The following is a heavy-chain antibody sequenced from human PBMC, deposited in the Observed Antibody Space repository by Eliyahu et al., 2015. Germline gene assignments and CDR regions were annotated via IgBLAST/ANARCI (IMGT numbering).Heavy chain of an antibody. J-gene: IGHJ5*02. CDR3: ARGGPYCSPTTCVPLDP. D-gene: IGHD2-15*01. V-gene: IGHV1-69*02. CDR1: GGTFSGHT. Sequence: QVHLVQSGAEVKKPGSSVRVSCRASGGTFSGHTITWVRHVPGQGIEWVGRIIFILNVPDYQSKFQGRVTISADRSTNTVFMELNGLTSADTAMYYCARGGPYCSPTTCVPLDPWGQGTLVTVSS. CDR2: IIFILNVP.